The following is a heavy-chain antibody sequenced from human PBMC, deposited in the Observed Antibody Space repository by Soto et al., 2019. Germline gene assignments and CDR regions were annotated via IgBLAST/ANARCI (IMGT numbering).Heavy chain of an antibody. CDR1: GGSFREYY. Sequence: SETLSLTCAGNGGSFREYYWSWLRQPPGKGLEWIGEINQSGTTHYNPSLKRRINISIDTSKNQFSLNLTSVTAADTATYYCARDIITVIGGEIYYYFGMDVWGKGTTVTVSS. V-gene: IGHV4-34*01. CDR2: INQSGTT. D-gene: IGHD3-10*01. CDR3: ARDIITVIGGEIYYYFGMDV. J-gene: IGHJ6*04.